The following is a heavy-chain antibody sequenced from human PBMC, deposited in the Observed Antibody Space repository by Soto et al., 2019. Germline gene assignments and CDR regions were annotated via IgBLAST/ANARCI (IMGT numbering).Heavy chain of an antibody. CDR2: ISYDGSNK. J-gene: IGHJ4*02. CDR1: GFTFSSYG. V-gene: IGHV3-30*18. Sequence: AGGSLRLSCAASGFTFSSYGMHWVRQAPGKGLEWVAVISYDGSNKYYADSVKGRFTISRDNSKNTLYLQMNSLRAEDTAVYYCANQERYYYGSGSYYPVDYWGQGTLVTVSS. CDR3: ANQERYYYGSGSYYPVDY. D-gene: IGHD3-10*01.